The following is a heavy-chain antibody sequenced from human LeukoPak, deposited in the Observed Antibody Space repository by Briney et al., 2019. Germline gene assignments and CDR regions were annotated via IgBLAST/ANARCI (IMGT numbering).Heavy chain of an antibody. V-gene: IGHV3-66*04. Sequence: PGRSLRLSCAASGFTVRSNYMSWVRQAPGKGLAWVSIMYRGGSTNYADSVKGRFTSSRGTSKNTLYLQMNSLRAEDTAVYYGARLSANSSAYFVDYWGQGALVTVSS. J-gene: IGHJ4*02. CDR2: MYRGGST. CDR3: ARLSANSSAYFVDY. CDR1: GFTVRSNY. D-gene: IGHD3-22*01.